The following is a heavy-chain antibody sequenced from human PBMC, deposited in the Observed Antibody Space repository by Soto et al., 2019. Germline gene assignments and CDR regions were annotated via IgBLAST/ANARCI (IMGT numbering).Heavy chain of an antibody. CDR1: GFTFSSYA. CDR3: ARAYEGDYFDY. Sequence: ESGGGVVQPERSLRLSCAASGFTFSSYAMHWVRQAPGKGLEWVAVISYDGSNKYYADSVKGRFTISRDNSKNTLYLQMNSLRAEDTAVYYCARAYEGDYFDYWGQGTLVTVSS. V-gene: IGHV3-30-3*01. D-gene: IGHD3-16*01. CDR2: ISYDGSNK. J-gene: IGHJ4*02.